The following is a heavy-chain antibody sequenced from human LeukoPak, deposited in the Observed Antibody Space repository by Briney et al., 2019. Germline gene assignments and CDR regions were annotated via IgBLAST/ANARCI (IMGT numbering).Heavy chain of an antibody. CDR2: ISSSSSYI. CDR1: GFTFKGYS. Sequence: PGGSLRLSCAASGFTFKGYSMNGVRQAPGKGLEWVSSISSSSSYIYYADSVKGRFTISRDNAKNSLYLQMNSLRAEDTAVYYCARPLLFGESYVFEIWGQGTMVTVSS. V-gene: IGHV3-21*01. CDR3: ARPLLFGESYVFEI. D-gene: IGHD3-10*01. J-gene: IGHJ3*02.